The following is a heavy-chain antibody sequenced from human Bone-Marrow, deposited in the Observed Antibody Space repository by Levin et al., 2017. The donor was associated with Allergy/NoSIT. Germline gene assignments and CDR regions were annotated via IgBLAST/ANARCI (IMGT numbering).Heavy chain of an antibody. CDR3: THRRPPLRTRHFDY. J-gene: IGHJ4*02. CDR1: GFSLSSPGVG. Sequence: SGPTLVKPTQTLTLTCSYSGFSLSSPGVGVGWVRPSPGKALEWLALIYWDEDKRYSPSLRSRRTVSMDTSKNQVFLRVTNMDPGDTGTYYCTHRRPPLRTRHFDYWGQGALVNVSS. D-gene: IGHD4-17*01. V-gene: IGHV2-5*02. CDR2: IYWDEDK.